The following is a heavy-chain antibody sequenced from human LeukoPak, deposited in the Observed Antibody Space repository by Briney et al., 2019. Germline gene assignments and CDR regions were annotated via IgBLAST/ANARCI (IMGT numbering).Heavy chain of an antibody. CDR1: GYTFTSYY. D-gene: IGHD3-10*01. Sequence: ASVKVSCKASGYTFTSYYIHWVRQAPGQGLEWMGWINPNSGGTNYAQKFQGRVTMTRDTSISTAYMELSRLRSDDTAVYYCARDTYYGSGSYSDYWGQGTLVTVSS. CDR2: INPNSGGT. J-gene: IGHJ4*02. V-gene: IGHV1-2*02. CDR3: ARDTYYGSGSYSDY.